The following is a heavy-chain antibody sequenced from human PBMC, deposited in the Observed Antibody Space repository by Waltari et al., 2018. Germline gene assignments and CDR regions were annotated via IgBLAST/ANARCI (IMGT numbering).Heavy chain of an antibody. D-gene: IGHD3-10*01. CDR3: ARVGEWGGY. CDR2: SNPSGGST. J-gene: IGHJ4*02. V-gene: IGHV1-46*01. CDR1: GYTFTSYY. Sequence: QVQLVQSGAEVKKPGASVKVSCKASGYTFTSYYMHWVRQAPGQGLEWMGISNPSGGSTSYAQKVQGRVTRTRDTSTSTVYMELSSLRSEDTAVYYCARVGEWGGYWGQGTLVTVSS.